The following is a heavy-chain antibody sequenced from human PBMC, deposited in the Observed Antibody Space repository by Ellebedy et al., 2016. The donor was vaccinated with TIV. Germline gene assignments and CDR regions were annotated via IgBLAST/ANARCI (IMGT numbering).Heavy chain of an antibody. V-gene: IGHV3-30*04. Sequence: GESLKISCAASGFTFSSYAMHWVRQAPGKGLEWVAVISYDGSNKYYADSVKGRFTISRDNSKNTLYLQMNSLRAEDTAVYYCAGGRGIAMVRGVIGWFDPWGQGTLVTVSS. CDR1: GFTFSSYA. CDR2: ISYDGSNK. D-gene: IGHD3-10*01. CDR3: AGGRGIAMVRGVIGWFDP. J-gene: IGHJ5*02.